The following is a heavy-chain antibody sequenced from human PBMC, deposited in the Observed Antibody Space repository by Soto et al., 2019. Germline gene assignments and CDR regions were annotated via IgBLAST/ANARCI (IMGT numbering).Heavy chain of an antibody. J-gene: IGHJ4*02. D-gene: IGHD3-22*01. CDR1: GFTFSSYG. CDR3: ARQYYDTSGYYADY. V-gene: IGHV3-30*03. Sequence: QVQLVESGGGVVQPGTSMRLSCAASGFTFSSYGMHWVRQAPGKGLEWVAVISYDGSNKYYADSMRGRFTISRDNSKNTLYLQMNSLRAGDTAVYYCARQYYDTSGYYADYWGQGTLVTVSS. CDR2: ISYDGSNK.